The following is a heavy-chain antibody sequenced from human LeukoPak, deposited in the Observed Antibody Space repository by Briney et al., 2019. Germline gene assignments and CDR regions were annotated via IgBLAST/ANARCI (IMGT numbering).Heavy chain of an antibody. CDR3: ASLCSGSYPDAFDI. V-gene: IGHV3-7*01. J-gene: IGHJ3*02. CDR2: IKQDGSEK. D-gene: IGHD1-26*01. Sequence: PGGSLRLSCAASGFTFSSYWMSWVRQAPGKGLEWVANIKQDGSEKYYVDSVKGRFTISRDNAKNSLYLQMNSLRAEDTAVYYCASLCSGSYPDAFDIWGQGTMVTVPS. CDR1: GFTFSSYW.